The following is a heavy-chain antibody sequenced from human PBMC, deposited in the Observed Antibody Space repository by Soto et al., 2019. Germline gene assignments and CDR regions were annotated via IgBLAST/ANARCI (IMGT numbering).Heavy chain of an antibody. CDR3: SKEMGYGAHVWFDH. J-gene: IGHJ5*02. Sequence: GSLRLSCAVSGFIFGSYAMSWVRQAPGKGLEWVSTVSGSGGSTYYADSVKGRITISRDNSKNTVYLQMNSLRADDTAVNYCSKEMGYGAHVWFDHGGQEPQVTVP. CDR2: VSGSGGST. D-gene: IGHD5-12*01. V-gene: IGHV3-23*01. CDR1: GFIFGSYA.